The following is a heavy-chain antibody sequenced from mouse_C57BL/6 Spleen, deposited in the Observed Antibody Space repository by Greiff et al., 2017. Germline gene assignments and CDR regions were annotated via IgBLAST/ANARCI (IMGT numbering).Heavy chain of an antibody. Sequence: EVQLQQSGPGMVKPSQSLSLTCTVTGYSITSGYDWHWIRHFPGNKLEWMGYISYSGSTNYNPSLKSRISITHDTSKNHFFLKLNSVTTEDTATYYCAREHGSRYFGVWGTGTTVTVSS. CDR3: AREHGSRYFGV. J-gene: IGHJ1*03. D-gene: IGHD1-1*01. CDR1: GYSITSGYD. V-gene: IGHV3-1*01. CDR2: ISYSGST.